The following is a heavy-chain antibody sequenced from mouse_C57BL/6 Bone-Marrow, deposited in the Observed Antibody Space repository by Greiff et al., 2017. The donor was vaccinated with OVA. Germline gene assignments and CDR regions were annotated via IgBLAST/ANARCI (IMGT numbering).Heavy chain of an antibody. CDR1: GYTFTNYW. J-gene: IGHJ1*03. Sequence: QVQLQQPGAELVRPGTSVKLSCKASGYTFTNYWMHWVKQRPGQGLEWIGVIAPSDSYTNYNQKFKGKSTLTVDKSSSTAYMQLSSLTSEDSAVYYCARFGNYLYWYFDVWGTGTTVTVSS. CDR2: IAPSDSYT. CDR3: ARFGNYLYWYFDV. D-gene: IGHD2-1*01. V-gene: IGHV1-59*01.